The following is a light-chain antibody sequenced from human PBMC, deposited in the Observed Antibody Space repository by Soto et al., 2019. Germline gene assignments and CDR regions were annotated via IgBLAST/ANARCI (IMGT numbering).Light chain of an antibody. CDR1: QSVGTS. CDR3: QQRRDWYT. J-gene: IGKJ2*01. Sequence: EIVLSQSPATLSLSPGERATMSCRASQSVGTSLAWFQQKPGQAPRLLIYDASNRATAIPARFSGSGSGTDFTLTISRLDPEDFAVYYCQQRRDWYTFGQGTRV. CDR2: DAS. V-gene: IGKV3-11*01.